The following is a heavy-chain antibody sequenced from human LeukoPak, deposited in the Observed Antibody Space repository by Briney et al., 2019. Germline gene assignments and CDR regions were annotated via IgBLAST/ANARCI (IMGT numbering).Heavy chain of an antibody. D-gene: IGHD1-26*01. CDR1: GPSIRGGTYY. CDR2: IYYTGST. CDR3: ARRGGSGRAFDY. V-gene: IGHV4-39*01. Sequence: SETLSLTCSVSGPSIRGGTYYWGWIRQPPGQGLEWIGSIYYTGSTYDNPSLKSRVSISVDTSKNQFSLKLSSVTAADTAVYYCARRGGSGRAFDYWGQGTLVTVSS. J-gene: IGHJ4*02.